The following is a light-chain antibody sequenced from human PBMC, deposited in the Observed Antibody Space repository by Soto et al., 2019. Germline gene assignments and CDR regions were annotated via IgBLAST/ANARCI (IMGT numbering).Light chain of an antibody. V-gene: IGKV1-27*01. CDR1: QGIIDY. CDR3: QKYNTAPET. CDR2: AAS. J-gene: IGKJ1*01. Sequence: DIQMTQSPSSLSASVGDRVTITCRTSQGIIDYLAWYQQKPGKVPKLLIYAASTLQSGGPSRFSGSGSGTDFTLTISSLQPEDVATYYCQKYNTAPETFGPGTRVEIK.